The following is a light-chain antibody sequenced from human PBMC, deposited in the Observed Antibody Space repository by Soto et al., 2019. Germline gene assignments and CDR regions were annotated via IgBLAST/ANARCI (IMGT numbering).Light chain of an antibody. CDR2: ENN. J-gene: IGLJ1*01. V-gene: IGLV1-51*02. CDR1: RSNIGNNY. CDR3: GTWDSSLSAYV. Sequence: SVLTQPPPVSSAPGQKVTLSCSGSRSNIGNNYVSWYQQLPGTAPKLLIYENNKRPSGIPDRFSGSKSGTSATLGITGLQTGDEADYYCGTWDSSLSAYVFGTGTKVTVL.